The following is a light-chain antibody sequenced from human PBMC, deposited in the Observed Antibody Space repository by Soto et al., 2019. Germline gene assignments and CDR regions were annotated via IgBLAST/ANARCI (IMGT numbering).Light chain of an antibody. CDR3: SQATHWPFT. V-gene: IGKV2-30*01. Sequence: DVVMTQSPLSLPVTLGQQAYIACRSSQSLVYSNGNIYLNWFQQRPGQSPRRLIYEVSKRDSGVPDRFSGSGSDTDFTLKISTVEAEDVGVYYCSQATHWPFTLGLGTKVEIE. CDR2: EVS. CDR1: QSLVYSNGNIY. J-gene: IGKJ3*01.